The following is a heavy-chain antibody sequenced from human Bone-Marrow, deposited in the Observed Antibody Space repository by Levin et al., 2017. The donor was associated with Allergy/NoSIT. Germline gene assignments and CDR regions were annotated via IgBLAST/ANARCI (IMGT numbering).Heavy chain of an antibody. J-gene: IGHJ4*02. V-gene: IGHV3-30-3*01. CDR2: ISYDGNNE. Sequence: HPGGSLRLSCAASGFSFNKFSMHWVRQAPGKGLEWVAVISYDGNNEYFADSVKGRFTISRDNSKNTLYLQMNSLRAEDTAIYYCANLEVSQYDTSDYYDALGWGQGTLVTVSS. CDR3: ANLEVSQYDTSDYYDALG. D-gene: IGHD3-22*01. CDR1: GFSFNKFS.